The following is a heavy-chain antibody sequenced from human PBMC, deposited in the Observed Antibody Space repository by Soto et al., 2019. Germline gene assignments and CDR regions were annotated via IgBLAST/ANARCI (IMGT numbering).Heavy chain of an antibody. V-gene: IGHV1-69*01. D-gene: IGHD3-10*01. CDR1: GVTFSNYA. CDR2: IIPILDAV. Sequence: SVKVSCKASGVTFSNYAISWVRQAPGQGLEWMGGIIPILDAVFYAPKFQGRVTITADESTSTAYIQLSSLRSEDTAMYYCARGRNFYGSGSSPLDFGYWGQGTLVTVSS. J-gene: IGHJ4*02. CDR3: ARGRNFYGSGSSPLDFGY.